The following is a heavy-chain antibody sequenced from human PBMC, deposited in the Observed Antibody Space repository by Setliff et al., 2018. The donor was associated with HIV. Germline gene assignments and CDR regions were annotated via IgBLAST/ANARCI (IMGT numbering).Heavy chain of an antibody. CDR1: GQSISGYY. D-gene: IGHD3-10*01. CDR3: ASRRGIEFYFDI. CDR2: INHGGDT. J-gene: IGHJ4*02. Sequence: PSETLSLTCAVYGQSISGYYWSWIRQTPGKGLEWIGEINHGGDTNYNPSLKSRVTISVGSSYNHFSLKLSSATAADTGVYYCASRRGIEFYFDIWGQGTPVTVSS. V-gene: IGHV4-34*01.